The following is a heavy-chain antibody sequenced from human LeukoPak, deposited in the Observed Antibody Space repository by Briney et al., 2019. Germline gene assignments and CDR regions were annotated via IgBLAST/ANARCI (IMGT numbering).Heavy chain of an antibody. CDR3: AKRHGSWGGNWFDP. J-gene: IGHJ5*02. D-gene: IGHD6-13*01. CDR2: IKSKTDGGTT. Sequence: GGSLRLSCAASGFTSSNAWMSWVRQAPGKGLEWVGRIKSKTDGGTTDYAAPVKGRFTISRDNSKNTLYLQMNSLRAEDTAVYYCAKRHGSWGGNWFDPWGQGTLVTVSS. CDR1: GFTSSNAW. V-gene: IGHV3-15*01.